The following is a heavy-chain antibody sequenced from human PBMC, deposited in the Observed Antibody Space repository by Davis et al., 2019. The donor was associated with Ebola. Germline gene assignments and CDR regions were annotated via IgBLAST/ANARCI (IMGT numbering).Heavy chain of an antibody. V-gene: IGHV3-30*18. J-gene: IGHJ6*02. D-gene: IGHD2-15*01. CDR3: AKVPGYCSGGACFSFGYYHGIDV. CDR1: GYSFSSFG. CDR2: ISNDGSKK. Sequence: GESLKISCAASGYSFSSFGIHWVRQGPGKGLEWVAVISNDGSKKFYVDSVKGRFIISRDNSENTVYLQMNSLSAEDTAVYYCAKVPGYCSGGACFSFGYYHGIDVWGQGTTVTVSS.